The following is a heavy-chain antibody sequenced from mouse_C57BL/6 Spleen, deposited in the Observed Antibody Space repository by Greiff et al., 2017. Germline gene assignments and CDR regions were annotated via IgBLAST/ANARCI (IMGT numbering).Heavy chain of an antibody. Sequence: QVQLQQPGAELVRPGSSVKLSCKASGYTFTSYWMDWVKQRPGQGLEWIGNIYPSDSETHYNQKFKDKATLTVDKSSSTAYMQLSSLTSEDSAVYYCARRFYDYDVRAMDYWGQGTSVTVSS. CDR3: ARRFYDYDVRAMDY. V-gene: IGHV1-61*01. CDR1: GYTFTSYW. CDR2: IYPSDSET. J-gene: IGHJ4*01. D-gene: IGHD2-4*01.